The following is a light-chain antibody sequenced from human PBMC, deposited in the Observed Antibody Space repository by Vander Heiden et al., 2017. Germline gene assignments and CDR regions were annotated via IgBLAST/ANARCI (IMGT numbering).Light chain of an antibody. CDR1: TLPNQY. Sequence: SSELTQPPSVSVSPGQTARITCSGDTLPNQYASWYQQKPGQAPVLMIYKDSARPSGIPERFSGSSSGTTVTLTISAVQAEDEADYYCQSADSSGTYVVFGGGTKLTVL. J-gene: IGLJ2*01. CDR2: KDS. CDR3: QSADSSGTYVV. V-gene: IGLV3-25*03.